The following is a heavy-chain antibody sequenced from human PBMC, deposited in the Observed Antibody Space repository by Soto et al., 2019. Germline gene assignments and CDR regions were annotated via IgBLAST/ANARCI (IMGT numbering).Heavy chain of an antibody. CDR1: GFTFGDSY. D-gene: IGHD2-15*01. CDR2: ISPGSRYP. V-gene: IGHV3-11*06. CDR3: VRGGGGGLFDP. J-gene: IGHJ5*02. Sequence: KPGGSLRLSCAGSGFTFGDSYMSWIRQAPGKGLEWLSYISPGSRYPAYADSVKGRFTISRDNAKRSLYPQMMSLTAEDTAIYYCVRGGGGGLFDPWGQGTMVTVSS.